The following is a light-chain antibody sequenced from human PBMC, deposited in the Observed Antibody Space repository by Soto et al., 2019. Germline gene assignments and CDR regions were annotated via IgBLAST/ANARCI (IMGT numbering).Light chain of an antibody. Sequence: EIVMTQSPATLSVSPGERATLSCRASQSVGSDLARYLQKPCLAPRLLIYGASTRATGIPARFSGSGTGTEFTLTISSLQSEDFAVYYCQQYNKWPTFGQGTKVDIK. CDR1: QSVGSD. J-gene: IGKJ1*01. CDR3: QQYNKWPT. CDR2: GAS. V-gene: IGKV3D-15*01.